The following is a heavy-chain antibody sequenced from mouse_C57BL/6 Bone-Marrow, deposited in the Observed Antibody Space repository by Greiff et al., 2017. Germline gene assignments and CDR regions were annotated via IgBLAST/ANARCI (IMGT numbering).Heavy chain of an antibody. J-gene: IGHJ4*01. Sequence: QVQLKQSGAELARPGASVKLSCKASGYTFTSYGISWVKQRTGQGLEWIGEIYPRRGTTYYNEKFKGKATLTADKSSSNAYMELRRLKSEDSAVYFGARGAYSVFYAMDDWGQGTSVTVSS. V-gene: IGHV1-81*01. D-gene: IGHD2-12*01. CDR1: GYTFTSYG. CDR2: IYPRRGTT. CDR3: ARGAYSVFYAMDD.